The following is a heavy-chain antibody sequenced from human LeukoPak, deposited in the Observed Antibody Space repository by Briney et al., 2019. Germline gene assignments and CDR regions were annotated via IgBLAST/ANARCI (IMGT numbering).Heavy chain of an antibody. CDR1: GFTFSDYY. V-gene: IGHV3-11*01. CDR2: ISSSGSTI. CDR3: ARAHYYDSSGYWGY. J-gene: IGHJ4*02. Sequence: PGGSLRLSCAASGFTFSDYYMSWIRQAPGKGLEWVSYISSSGSTIYYADSVKGRFTISRDNAKNSLYLQMNSLRAEDTAVYYRARAHYYDSSGYWGYWGQGTLVTVSS. D-gene: IGHD3-22*01.